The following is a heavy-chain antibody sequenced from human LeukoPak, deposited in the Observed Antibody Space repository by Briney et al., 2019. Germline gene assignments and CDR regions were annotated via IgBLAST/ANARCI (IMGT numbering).Heavy chain of an antibody. V-gene: IGHV3-7*01. J-gene: IGHJ4*02. CDR1: GFTFSSYW. Sequence: PGGSLRLSCAASGFTFSSYWMSWVRQAPGKGLEWVANIKQDGSEKYYVDSVKGRFTISRDNAKNSLYLQMSSLRAEDTAVYYCASSIAARYFDYWGQGTLVTVSS. CDR2: IKQDGSEK. D-gene: IGHD6-6*01. CDR3: ASSIAARYFDY.